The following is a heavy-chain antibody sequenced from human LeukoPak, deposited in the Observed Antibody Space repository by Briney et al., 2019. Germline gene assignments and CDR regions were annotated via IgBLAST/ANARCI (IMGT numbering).Heavy chain of an antibody. CDR2: ISYDGSNK. D-gene: IGHD3-22*01. CDR1: GFTFSCYG. J-gene: IGHJ4*02. Sequence: QAGGSLRLSCAASGFTFSCYGMHWVRQAPGKGLHRVAVISYDGSNKYYADSVKGRFTISRDNSKNTLYLQMNSLRAEDTAVYYCAKVLYYYDSSGSYIDYWGQGTLVTVSS. V-gene: IGHV3-30*18. CDR3: AKVLYYYDSSGSYIDY.